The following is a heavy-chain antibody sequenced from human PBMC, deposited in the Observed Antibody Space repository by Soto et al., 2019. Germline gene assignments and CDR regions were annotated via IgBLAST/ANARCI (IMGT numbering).Heavy chain of an antibody. CDR2: IYYSGST. Sequence: KASETLSLTCTVSGGSISSGGYYWSWIRQHPGKGLEWIGYIYYSGSTYYNPSLKSRVTISVDTSKNQFSLKLSSVTAADTAVYYCARMLVGATVYDAFDIWGQGTMVTVSS. CDR1: GGSISSGGYY. CDR3: ARMLVGATVYDAFDI. J-gene: IGHJ3*02. D-gene: IGHD1-26*01. V-gene: IGHV4-31*03.